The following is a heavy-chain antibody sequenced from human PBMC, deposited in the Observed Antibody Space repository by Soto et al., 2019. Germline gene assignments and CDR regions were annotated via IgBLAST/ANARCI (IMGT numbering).Heavy chain of an antibody. V-gene: IGHV1-18*01. D-gene: IGHD1-7*01. CDR1: GYTFTSYG. J-gene: IGHJ4*02. Sequence: ASVKVSCKASGYTFTSYGISWVRQAPGHGLEWMGWISANNGNTNYAQKLQGRVTMTTDTFTSTAYMELRSLRSDDTAVYYCARDFRGNYPTPLSREYDYWGQGTLVTVSS. CDR3: ARDFRGNYPTPLSREYDY. CDR2: ISANNGNT.